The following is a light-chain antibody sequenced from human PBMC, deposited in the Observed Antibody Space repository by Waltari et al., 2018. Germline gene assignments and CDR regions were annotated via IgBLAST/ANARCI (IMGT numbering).Light chain of an antibody. CDR2: EVN. V-gene: IGLV2-8*01. J-gene: IGLJ1*01. CDR1: SSDVGGYNY. Sequence: QSALTQPPSASGSRGQSVTISCTGTSSDVGGYNYVSWYQHHPGEAPKLMIFEVNQRPSVVPDRFSGSKSGNTASLTVSGLQAEDDADYYCSSYAGSNNLVFGTGTKVTVL. CDR3: SSYAGSNNLV.